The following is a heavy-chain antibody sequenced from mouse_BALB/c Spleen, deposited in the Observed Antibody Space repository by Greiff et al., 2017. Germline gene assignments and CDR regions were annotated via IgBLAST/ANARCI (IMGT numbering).Heavy chain of an antibody. Sequence: QVQLQQPGAELVKPGASVKLSCKASGYTFTSYWMHWVKQRPGQGLEWIGEINPSNGRTNYNEKFKSKATLTVDKSSSTAYMQLSSLTSEDSAVYYCAGDSSGYTFAYWGQGTLVTVSA. J-gene: IGHJ3*01. V-gene: IGHV1S81*02. D-gene: IGHD3-2*01. CDR2: INPSNGRT. CDR3: AGDSSGYTFAY. CDR1: GYTFTSYW.